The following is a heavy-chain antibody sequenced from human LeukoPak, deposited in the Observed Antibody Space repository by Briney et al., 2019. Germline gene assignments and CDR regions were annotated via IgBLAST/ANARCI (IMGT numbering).Heavy chain of an antibody. V-gene: IGHV4-34*01. CDR3: VRGYSEYWSD. D-gene: IGHD3-3*01. CDR2: INHSGGI. Sequence: PSETLSLTCAAYGGSFSDFYWNWIRQPPGKGLEWIGQINHSGGINYNPSLQSRVTLSVDTSNNHFSLRLTPVTAADTAVYYCVRGYSEYWSDWGQGSLVTVSS. J-gene: IGHJ4*02. CDR1: GGSFSDFY.